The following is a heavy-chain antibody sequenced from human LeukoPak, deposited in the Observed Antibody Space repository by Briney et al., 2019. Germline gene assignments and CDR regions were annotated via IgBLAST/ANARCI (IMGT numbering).Heavy chain of an antibody. Sequence: GGSLRLSCAASGFTFDDYAMHWVRQAPGKGLEWVSGISWNSGSIGYADSVKGRFTISRDNAKNSLYLQMNSLRAEDTAVYFCASSDYGDYGDVDYWGQGTLVTVSS. CDR2: ISWNSGSI. CDR3: ASSDYGDYGDVDY. J-gene: IGHJ4*02. CDR1: GFTFDDYA. V-gene: IGHV3-9*01. D-gene: IGHD4-17*01.